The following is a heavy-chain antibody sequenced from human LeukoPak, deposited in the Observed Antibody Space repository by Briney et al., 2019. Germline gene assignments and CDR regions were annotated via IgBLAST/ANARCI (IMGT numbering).Heavy chain of an antibody. V-gene: IGHV4-39*07. CDR3: ARVRGRDGYFDY. CDR1: GASIAASRSY. CDR2: VDYTGVT. Sequence: ASEALSLTCTVSGASIAASRSYGAWIRQAPGQGLQWIGSVDYTGVTCYNPALQSRVTISVDTSRNTFSLRLSSVTAADTAVYYCARVRGRDGYFDYWGQGALVTVS. J-gene: IGHJ4*02. D-gene: IGHD5-24*01.